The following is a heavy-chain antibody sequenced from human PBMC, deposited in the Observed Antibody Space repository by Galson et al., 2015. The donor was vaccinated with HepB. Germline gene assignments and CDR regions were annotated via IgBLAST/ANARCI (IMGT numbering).Heavy chain of an antibody. J-gene: IGHJ3*02. CDR2: ISYDGSHK. Sequence: SLRLSCAGSGFTFSRSMHWVRQAPGKGLEWVAVISYDGSHKYYADSVKSRFTISRDNSKNTLYLQMNSLRAEDTAVYYCAKEYDDNHDAFDIWGQGTMVTVSS. CDR1: GFTFSRS. D-gene: IGHD3-3*01. CDR3: AKEYDDNHDAFDI. V-gene: IGHV3-30-3*01.